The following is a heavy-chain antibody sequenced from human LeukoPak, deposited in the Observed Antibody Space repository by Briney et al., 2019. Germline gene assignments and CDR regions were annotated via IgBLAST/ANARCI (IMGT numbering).Heavy chain of an antibody. CDR1: AFTFSSYA. Sequence: GGSLRLSCAASAFTFSSYAMHWVRQAPGKGLEWVAVISYDGSNKYYADSVKGRFTISRDNSKNTLYLQMNSLRAEDTAVYYCARDPILESPTDYWGQGTLVTVSS. CDR3: ARDPILESPTDY. V-gene: IGHV3-30-3*01. J-gene: IGHJ4*02. D-gene: IGHD3-9*01. CDR2: ISYDGSNK.